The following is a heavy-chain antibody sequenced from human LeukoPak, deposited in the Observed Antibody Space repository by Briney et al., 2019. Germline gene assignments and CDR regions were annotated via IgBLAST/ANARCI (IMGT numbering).Heavy chain of an antibody. J-gene: IGHJ4*02. CDR2: IYYSGST. CDR3: ASQNRYCSNGVCFNYFDY. Sequence: SETPSLTCTVSGGCISSSSYYWGWIRQPPGKGLEWIGSIYYSGSTYYNPSFKSRVTISVDTSKDQFSLKLSSVTASDTAVYYCASQNRYCSNGVCFNYFDYWGQGTLVTVSS. V-gene: IGHV4-39*01. D-gene: IGHD2-8*01. CDR1: GGCISSSSYY.